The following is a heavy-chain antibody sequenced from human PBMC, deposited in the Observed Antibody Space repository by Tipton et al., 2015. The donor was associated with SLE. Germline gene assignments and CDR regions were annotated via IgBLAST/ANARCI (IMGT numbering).Heavy chain of an antibody. V-gene: IGHV4-39*07. CDR3: ARGYCGGGVCYGRGFFDH. CDR2: FYYGGNT. D-gene: IGHD2-8*02. Sequence: TLSLTCTVPGASITTSEYFWGWIRQPPGKGLEWIGIFYYGGNTYYNPSLKSPVSISAGTSKNQFSLKLNSVTAADTAVYYCARGYCGGGVCYGRGFFDHWGQGNLVTVSS. J-gene: IGHJ4*02. CDR1: GASITTSEYF.